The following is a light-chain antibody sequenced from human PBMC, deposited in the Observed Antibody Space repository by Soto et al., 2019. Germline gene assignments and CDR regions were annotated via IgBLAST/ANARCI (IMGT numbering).Light chain of an antibody. V-gene: IGKV3-15*01. CDR1: QSVSNN. CDR2: GAS. CDR3: QQYDNWPGT. Sequence: EIVMTQSPATLSVSPGARATLSCRASQSVSNNLAWYQQKPGQAPRLLIYGASTRATGIPARFSGSGSGTEFTLTISSLQSEDFAVYYCQQYDNWPGTFGQGTKLEIK. J-gene: IGKJ1*01.